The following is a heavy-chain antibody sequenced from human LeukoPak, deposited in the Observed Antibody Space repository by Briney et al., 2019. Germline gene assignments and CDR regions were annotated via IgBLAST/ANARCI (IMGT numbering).Heavy chain of an antibody. CDR1: GYTFTGYY. D-gene: IGHD2-2*01. J-gene: IGHJ6*03. V-gene: IGHV1-2*02. Sequence: ASVKVSCKASGYTFTGYYMHWVRQAPGQGLEWMGWINPNSGGTNYAQKFQGRVTTTRDTSISTAYMELSRLRSDDTAVYYCARGDCSSTSCYVHYYYYYMDVWGKGTTVTISS. CDR2: INPNSGGT. CDR3: ARGDCSSTSCYVHYYYYYMDV.